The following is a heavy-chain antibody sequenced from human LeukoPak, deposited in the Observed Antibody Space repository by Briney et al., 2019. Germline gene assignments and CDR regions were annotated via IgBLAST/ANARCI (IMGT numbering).Heavy chain of an antibody. CDR1: GGSISSGSYY. D-gene: IGHD6-13*01. V-gene: IGHV4-61*02. Sequence: SETLSLTCTVSGGSISSGSYYWSWIRQPAGKGLEWIGRIYTSGSTNYNPSLKSRVTISVDTSKNQFSLKLSSVTAADTAVYYCARGGGIAAAGPDYWGQGTLVTVSS. CDR2: IYTSGST. J-gene: IGHJ4*02. CDR3: ARGGGIAAAGPDY.